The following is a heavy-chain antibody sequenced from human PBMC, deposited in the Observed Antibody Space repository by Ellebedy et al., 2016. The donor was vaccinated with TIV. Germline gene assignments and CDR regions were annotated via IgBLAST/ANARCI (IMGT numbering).Heavy chain of an antibody. J-gene: IGHJ5*02. Sequence: AASVKVSCKASGYTFSPYGISCVRQAPGQGLEWMGWISAYTANTNYAQKVQDRVTMTTDTSTSPAYMELRSLRTDDTAVYYCVRDWRGYHGDYFGLFYXXAWGQGTLVTVSS. CDR3: VRDWRGYHGDYFGLFYXXA. D-gene: IGHD4-17*01. V-gene: IGHV1-18*01. CDR1: GYTFSPYG. CDR2: ISAYTANT.